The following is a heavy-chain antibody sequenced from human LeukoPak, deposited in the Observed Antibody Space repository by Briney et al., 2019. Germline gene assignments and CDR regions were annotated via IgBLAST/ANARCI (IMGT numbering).Heavy chain of an antibody. CDR1: GFTFSSYA. Sequence: GGSLRLSCAAPGFTFSSYAMHWVRQAPGKGLEWVAFISYDGSNKYYADSVKGRFTISRDNSKNTLYLQMNSLSPEDTAVYYCARASENYYDSSAHLDYWGQGTLVTVSS. V-gene: IGHV3-30-3*01. CDR2: ISYDGSNK. J-gene: IGHJ4*02. CDR3: ARASENYYDSSAHLDY. D-gene: IGHD3-22*01.